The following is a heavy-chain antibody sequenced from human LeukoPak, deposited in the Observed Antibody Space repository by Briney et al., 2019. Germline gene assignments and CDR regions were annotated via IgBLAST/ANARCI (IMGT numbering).Heavy chain of an antibody. CDR2: IYYSGST. CDR1: GGSISSYY. CDR3: ARLYGSGSYYQAGYYFDY. V-gene: IGHV4-59*08. J-gene: IGHJ4*02. Sequence: SETLSLTCTVSGGSISSYYWSWIRQPPGKGLGWIGYIYYSGSTNYNPSLKSRVTISVDTSKNQFSLKLSSVTAADTAVYYCARLYGSGSYYQAGYYFDYWGQGTLVTVSS. D-gene: IGHD3-10*01.